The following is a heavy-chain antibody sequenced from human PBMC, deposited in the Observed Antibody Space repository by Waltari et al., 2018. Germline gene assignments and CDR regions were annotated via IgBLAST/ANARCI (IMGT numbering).Heavy chain of an antibody. D-gene: IGHD6-13*01. J-gene: IGHJ4*02. Sequence: QVQLQQWGAGLLKPSETLSLTCAVYGGSFSGYYWSWIRQPPGKGLEWIGEINHSGSTNYNPSLKSRVTISVDTSKNQFSLKLSSVTAADTAVYYCASVIAAAGTEVYWGQGTLVTVSS. V-gene: IGHV4-34*01. CDR2: INHSGST. CDR1: GGSFSGYY. CDR3: ASVIAAAGTEVY.